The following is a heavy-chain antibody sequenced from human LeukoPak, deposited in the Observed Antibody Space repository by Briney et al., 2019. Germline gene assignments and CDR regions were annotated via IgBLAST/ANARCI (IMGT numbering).Heavy chain of an antibody. J-gene: IGHJ3*02. D-gene: IGHD5-18*01. V-gene: IGHV3-11*01. CDR2: ISSSGSTI. CDR3: ARPMWIQLWFVSPGRKEDAFDI. CDR1: GFTFSDYY. Sequence: GSLRLSCAASGFTFSDYYMSWIRQAPGKGLEWVSYISSSGSTIYYADSVKGRFTISRDNAKNSLYLQMNSLRAEDTAVYYCARPMWIQLWFVSPGRKEDAFDIWGQGTMVTVSS.